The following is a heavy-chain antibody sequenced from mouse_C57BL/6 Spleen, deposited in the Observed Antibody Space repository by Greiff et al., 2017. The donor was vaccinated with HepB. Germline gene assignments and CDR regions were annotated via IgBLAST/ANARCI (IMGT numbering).Heavy chain of an antibody. CDR1: GYAFTNYL. D-gene: IGHD2-4*01. CDR2: INPGSGGT. V-gene: IGHV1-54*01. Sequence: QVQLKESGAELVRPGTSVKVSCKASGYAFTNYLIEWVKQRPGQGLEWIGVINPGSGGTNYNEKFKGKATLTADKSSSTAYMQLSSLTSEDSAVYFCARSGYYDYEGSAYWGQGTLVTVSA. J-gene: IGHJ3*01. CDR3: ARSGYYDYEGSAY.